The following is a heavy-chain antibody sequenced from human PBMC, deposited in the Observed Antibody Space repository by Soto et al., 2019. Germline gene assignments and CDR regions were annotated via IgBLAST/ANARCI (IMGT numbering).Heavy chain of an antibody. CDR3: ARGRSYSDY. CDR1: GFTFSSYS. Sequence: EVQLVESGGGLVKPGGSLTLSCAASGFTFSSYSMDWVRQAPGKGLEWLSSISSNSSYIYYADSVKGRFTISRDNAKNTLYLQMNSLRAEATAVYYCARGRSYSDYWVQGPLVTVSS. J-gene: IGHJ4*02. CDR2: ISSNSSYI. V-gene: IGHV3-21*01. D-gene: IGHD1-26*01.